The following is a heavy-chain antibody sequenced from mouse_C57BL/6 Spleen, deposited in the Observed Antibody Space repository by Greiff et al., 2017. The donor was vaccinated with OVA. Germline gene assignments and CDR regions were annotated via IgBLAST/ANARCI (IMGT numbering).Heavy chain of an antibody. CDR1: GYAFSSSW. CDR2: LYPGDGDT. J-gene: IGHJ3*01. V-gene: IGHV1-82*01. Sequence: VKLQESGPELVKPGASVKISCKASGYAFSSSWLNWVKQRPGKGLEWIGRLYPGDGDTNYNGKFKGKATLTADKSSSTAYMQLSSLTSEDSAVYFCARGNAYWGQGTLFTVSA. CDR3: ARGNAY.